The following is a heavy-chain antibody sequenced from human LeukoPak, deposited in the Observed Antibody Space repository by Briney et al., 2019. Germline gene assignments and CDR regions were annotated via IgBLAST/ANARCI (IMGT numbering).Heavy chain of an antibody. CDR3: ARHWYSSGWYHPVDY. CDR2: IYYSGST. J-gene: IGHJ4*02. Sequence: PSETLSLTCTVSGGSISSYYWSWIRQPPGKGLEWIGYIYYSGSTNYNPSLKSRVTISVDTSKNQFPLKLSSVTAADTAVYYCARHWYSSGWYHPVDYWGQGTLVTVSS. CDR1: GGSISSYY. V-gene: IGHV4-59*08. D-gene: IGHD6-19*01.